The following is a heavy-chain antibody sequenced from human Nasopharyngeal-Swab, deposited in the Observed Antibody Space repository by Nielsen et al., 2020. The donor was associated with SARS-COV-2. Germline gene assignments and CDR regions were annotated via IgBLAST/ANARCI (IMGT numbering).Heavy chain of an antibody. D-gene: IGHD6-13*01. CDR2: IHADGNT. V-gene: IGHV3-53*01. J-gene: IGHJ2*01. CDR3: ASRGASADPSTRDLPFSRRTFDL. CDR1: GFSVSGNTY. Sequence: GGSPRLSCAASGFSVSGNTYMSWVRQAPGKGLEWVSTIHADGNTYYADSVRGRFTSSRDNSKNTVSLQMNSLRAEDTAVYYCASRGASADPSTRDLPFSRRTFDLWGRGTLVTVSS.